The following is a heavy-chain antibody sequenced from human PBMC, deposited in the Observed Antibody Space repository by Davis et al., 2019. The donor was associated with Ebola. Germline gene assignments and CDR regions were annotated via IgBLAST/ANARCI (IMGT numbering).Heavy chain of an antibody. J-gene: IGHJ6*04. CDR1: GSIFSHYW. CDR3: ARDREILYVYGMDV. D-gene: IGHD2-8*01. Sequence: GGSLRLSCAASGSIFSHYWMSWVRQAPGKGLEWVSYISSSSSTIYYADSVKGRFTISRDNAKNSLYLQMNSLRDEDTAVYYCARDREILYVYGMDVWGKGTTVTVSS. V-gene: IGHV3-48*02. CDR2: ISSSSSTI.